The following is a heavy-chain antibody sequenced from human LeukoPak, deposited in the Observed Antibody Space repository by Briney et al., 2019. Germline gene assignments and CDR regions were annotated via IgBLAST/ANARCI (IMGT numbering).Heavy chain of an antibody. CDR1: GFTFRSYG. CDR3: ARGGYGAHMG. Sequence: GGSLRLSCAASGFTFRSYGMHRVRQPPGKGLVWVSGINSDGSTTGYADSVKGRFTISRDNAKSTVHLQMNSLRAEDTAVYYCARGGYGAHMGWGQGTLVTVSS. J-gene: IGHJ4*02. V-gene: IGHV3-74*01. D-gene: IGHD5-18*01. CDR2: INSDGSTT.